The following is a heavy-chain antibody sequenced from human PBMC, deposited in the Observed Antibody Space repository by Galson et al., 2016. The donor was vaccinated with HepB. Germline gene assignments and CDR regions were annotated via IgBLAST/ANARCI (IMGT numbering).Heavy chain of an antibody. CDR2: ISAYNAYR. CDR1: GYTFTSYG. Sequence: SVKVSCKASGYTFTSYGIGWVRQAPGQGLEWMGWISAYNAYRDYPQKLQGRVTMTTDTSTSTASMELSSLRSDDTAVYYCARSGDGNWFESWGQGTLVTVSS. J-gene: IGHJ5*01. V-gene: IGHV1-18*04. D-gene: IGHD2-21*02. CDR3: ARSGDGNWFES.